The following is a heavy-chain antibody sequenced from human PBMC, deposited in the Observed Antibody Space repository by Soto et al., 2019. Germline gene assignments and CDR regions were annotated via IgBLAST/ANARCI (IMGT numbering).Heavy chain of an antibody. J-gene: IGHJ4*02. CDR3: AKDSGGGVGLFDY. CDR1: GFTFNDHA. D-gene: IGHD3-16*01. CDR2: ISWNSGSV. Sequence: EVQLVESGGGLVQPGRSLRLSCGASGFTFNDHAMHWVRQAPGKGLEWVSGISWNSGSVGYADSVKGRFTISRDNAKNPVYLQMSSLRAEDTALYYCAKDSGGGVGLFDYWGQGTLVTVSS. V-gene: IGHV3-9*01.